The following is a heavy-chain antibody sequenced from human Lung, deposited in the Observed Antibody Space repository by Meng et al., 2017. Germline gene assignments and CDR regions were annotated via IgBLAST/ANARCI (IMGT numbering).Heavy chain of an antibody. V-gene: IGHV4-30-4*01. J-gene: IGHJ2*01. CDR3: ARGQKGYFDL. Sequence: QVQLQGSGPRLLKPAQTLSLTCTVSGGSICRSNYYWHWIRQPPGKGREWSGHIYNSGSTYYNPSLKSRITISVDTSKNQFSLKLSSVTAADTAVYYCARGQKGYFDLWGRGTLVTVSS. CDR2: IYNSGST. CDR1: GGSICRSNYY.